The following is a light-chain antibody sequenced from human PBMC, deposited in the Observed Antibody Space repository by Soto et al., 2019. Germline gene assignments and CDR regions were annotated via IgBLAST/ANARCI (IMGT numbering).Light chain of an antibody. V-gene: IGLV6-57*02. CDR2: EDT. J-gene: IGLJ2*01. CDR1: SGSIATNY. CDR3: QSHDGSNPDVV. Sequence: NFMLTQPHSVSESPGKTVTISCTGSSGSIATNYVQWYQQRPGSAPTTVIYEDTQRPSGVPERFSGSIDSSSNSASLTISGLKTEDEADYYCQSHDGSNPDVVFGGGTKLTVL.